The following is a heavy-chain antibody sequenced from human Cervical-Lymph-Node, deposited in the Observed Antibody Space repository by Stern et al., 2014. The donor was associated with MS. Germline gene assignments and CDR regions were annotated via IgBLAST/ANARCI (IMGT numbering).Heavy chain of an antibody. CDR1: GDTFNSSA. CDR3: ARATVTPHWFDP. J-gene: IGHJ5*02. D-gene: IGHD4-17*01. V-gene: IGHV1-69*12. Sequence: QDQLVQSGAEVKKPGSSVKISCKASGDTFNSSAISWVRQAPGQGLEWMGLLIPMFVSSNYAQKFRDKVTITADESTTTAYMELSSLRSEDTAVYYCARATVTPHWFDPWGQGTLVTVSS. CDR2: LIPMFVSS.